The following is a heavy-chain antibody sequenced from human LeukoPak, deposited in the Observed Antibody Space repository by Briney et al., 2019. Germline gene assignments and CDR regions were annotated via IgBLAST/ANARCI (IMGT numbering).Heavy chain of an antibody. CDR1: GFTSSSYA. V-gene: IGHV3-30*04. J-gene: IGHJ3*02. CDR2: ISYDGSNK. Sequence: PGGSLRLSCAASGFTSSSYAMHWVRQAPGKGLEWVAVISYDGSNKYYADSVKGRFTISRDNSKNTLYLQMNSLRAEDTAVYYCARPYGDYAHGAFDIWGQGTMVTVSS. CDR3: ARPYGDYAHGAFDI. D-gene: IGHD4-17*01.